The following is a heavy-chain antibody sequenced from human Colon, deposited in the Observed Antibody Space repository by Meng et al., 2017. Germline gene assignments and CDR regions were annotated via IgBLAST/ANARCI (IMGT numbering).Heavy chain of an antibody. V-gene: IGHV4-4*02. CDR2: IDLSGKT. CDR3: ARHLGWEFDY. Sequence: QVRLQELGPGLVKPSGHWDLTCCVSGVSITSSNCWSWVRQAQGKGMKWIGQIDLSGKTDYNPSLKSRVTISLDKSMNQLFLEVYFVTAADTAIYYCARHLGWEFDYWGPGNLVTVSS. J-gene: IGHJ4*02. D-gene: IGHD6-19*01. CDR1: GVSITSSNC.